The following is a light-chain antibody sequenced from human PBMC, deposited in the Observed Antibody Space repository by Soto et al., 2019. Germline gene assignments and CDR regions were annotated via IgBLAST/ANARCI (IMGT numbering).Light chain of an antibody. CDR2: EVS. V-gene: IGLV2-8*01. CDR3: NSYAGNNNWV. J-gene: IGLJ3*02. CDR1: SSDVGGYNY. Sequence: QSVLTQPPGASGSPGQSGAISCTGTSSDVGGYNYVSWYQQHPGKAPKVMIYEVSKRPSGVPDRFSGSKSGNTASLTVSGLQAEDEADYYCNSYAGNNNWVFGGGTQLTVL.